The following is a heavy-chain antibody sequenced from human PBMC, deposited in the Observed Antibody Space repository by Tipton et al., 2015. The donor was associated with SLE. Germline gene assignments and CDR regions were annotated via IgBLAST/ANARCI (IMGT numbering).Heavy chain of an antibody. CDR1: GFTVSSNY. Sequence: GSLRLSCAASGFTVSSNYMSWVRQAPGKGLEWVSVIYSGGSTYYADSVKGRFTISRHNSKNTLYLQMNSLRAEDTAVYYCARDAYGDSTVLLDYWGQGTLVTVAS. J-gene: IGHJ4*02. CDR3: ARDAYGDSTVLLDY. CDR2: IYSGGST. V-gene: IGHV3-53*04. D-gene: IGHD4-17*01.